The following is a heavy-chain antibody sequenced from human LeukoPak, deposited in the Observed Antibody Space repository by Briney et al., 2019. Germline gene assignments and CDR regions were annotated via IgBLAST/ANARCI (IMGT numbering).Heavy chain of an antibody. Sequence: PGGSLRLSCAASGFTFSGSAIHWVRQPSGRGLEWVGRIRSKTNGYATAYAASVKGRFTISRDDSKNTAYMQMNSLKAEDTAVYYCVRPGESSGYWDWGQGTLVTVSS. J-gene: IGHJ4*02. CDR3: VRPGESSGYWD. D-gene: IGHD3-22*01. CDR2: IRSKTNGYAT. CDR1: GFTFSGSA. V-gene: IGHV3-73*01.